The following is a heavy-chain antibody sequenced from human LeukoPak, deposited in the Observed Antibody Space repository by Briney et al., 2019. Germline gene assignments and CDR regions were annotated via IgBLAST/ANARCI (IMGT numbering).Heavy chain of an antibody. CDR1: GFTFSSYA. J-gene: IGHJ5*02. Sequence: PGGSLRLSCAASGFTFSSYAISWVRQAPGQGLEWMGGIIPIFGTANYAQKFQGRVTITADESTSTAYMELSSLRSEDTAVYYCARGITVVPGDWFDPWGQGTLVTVSS. CDR3: ARGITVVPGDWFDP. CDR2: IIPIFGTA. D-gene: IGHD4-23*01. V-gene: IGHV1-69*01.